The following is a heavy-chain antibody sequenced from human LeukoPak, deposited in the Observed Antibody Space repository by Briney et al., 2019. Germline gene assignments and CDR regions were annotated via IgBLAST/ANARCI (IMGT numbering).Heavy chain of an antibody. CDR1: GYTFTSYY. CDR3: AMRQGDGFDH. V-gene: IGHV1-46*01. Sequence: ASVKVSCKPSGYTFTSYYMHWLRQAPGQGLEWMGVINPSAGSTTYAQNFQGRVTMTRDMSTSTVYMELGSLQSEDTAVYNCAMRQGDGFDHWGQGTLVTVSS. CDR2: INPSAGST. J-gene: IGHJ4*02.